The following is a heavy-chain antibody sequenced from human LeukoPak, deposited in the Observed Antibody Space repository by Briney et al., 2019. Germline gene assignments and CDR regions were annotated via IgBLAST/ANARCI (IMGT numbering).Heavy chain of an antibody. Sequence: PGGSLRLSCAASGFAFSTFGMSWVRQAPGKGLEWVSALSGNGVKTYYADSVRGRFTISRDNSKNTMFLQMNSLRGEDTAAYYCGKDLNWAFDHWGQGTLVTVSS. CDR3: GKDLNWAFDH. D-gene: IGHD7-27*01. CDR1: GFAFSTFG. CDR2: LSGNGVKT. J-gene: IGHJ4*02. V-gene: IGHV3-23*01.